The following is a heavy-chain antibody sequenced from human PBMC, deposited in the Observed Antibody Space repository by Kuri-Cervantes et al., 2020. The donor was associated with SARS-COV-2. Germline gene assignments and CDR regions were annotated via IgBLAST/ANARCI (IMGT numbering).Heavy chain of an antibody. V-gene: IGHV1-2*02. CDR3: ARDSGDDFWTGSLAGYFDY. CDR1: GYTFTGSY. CDR2: INPNSGGT. Sequence: ASVKVSCKASGYTFTGSYMHWVRQAPGQGLEWMGWINPNSGGTNSAQKFQGRVTMTRDMSITTTYMELSRLRSDDTALYYCARDSGDDFWTGSLAGYFDYWGQGTRVTVSS. D-gene: IGHD3/OR15-3a*01. J-gene: IGHJ4*02.